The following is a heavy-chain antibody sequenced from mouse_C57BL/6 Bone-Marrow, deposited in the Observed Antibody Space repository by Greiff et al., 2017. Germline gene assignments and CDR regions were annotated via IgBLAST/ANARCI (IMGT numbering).Heavy chain of an antibody. CDR1: GYTFTSYG. D-gene: IGHD2-1*01. Sequence: DVQLQESGAELVRPGSSVKMSCKTSGYTFTSYGINWVKQRPGQGLEWIGYIYIGNGYTEYNEKFKGKATLTSDTSSSTAYMQLSSLTSEDSAICACACYCNCRGYAMDYWGQGTSVTVSS. J-gene: IGHJ4*01. CDR3: ACYCNCRGYAMDY. V-gene: IGHV1-58*01. CDR2: IYIGNGYT.